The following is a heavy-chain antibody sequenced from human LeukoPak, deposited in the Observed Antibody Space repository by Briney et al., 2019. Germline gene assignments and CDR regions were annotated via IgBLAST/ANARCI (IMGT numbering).Heavy chain of an antibody. V-gene: IGHV4-34*01. CDR1: GGSFSGYY. Sequence: SETLSLTCAVYGGSFSGYYWSWIRQPPGKGLEWIGEINHSGGTNYNPSLKSRVTISVDTSKNQFSLKLSSVTAADTAVYYCARGYSYGLRDWGQGTLVTVSS. CDR3: ARGYSYGLRD. D-gene: IGHD5-18*01. CDR2: INHSGGT. J-gene: IGHJ4*02.